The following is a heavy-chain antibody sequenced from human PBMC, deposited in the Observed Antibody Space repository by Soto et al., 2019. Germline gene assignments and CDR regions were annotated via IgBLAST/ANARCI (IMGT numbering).Heavy chain of an antibody. J-gene: IGHJ4*02. D-gene: IGHD2-2*01. CDR3: ASGHYAYKERY. CDR2: IYYTGNT. V-gene: IGHV4-31*03. Sequence: QVQLQESGPGLVKPSQTLSLTCTVSGGSISSGGTGSYWTWIRQLPGKGLEWIGYIYYTGNTYYNPSLKSRPTISIDPSENQFSLKLTSVTAADTAVYFCASGHYAYKERYWGQGTLVTVSS. CDR1: GGSISSGGTGSY.